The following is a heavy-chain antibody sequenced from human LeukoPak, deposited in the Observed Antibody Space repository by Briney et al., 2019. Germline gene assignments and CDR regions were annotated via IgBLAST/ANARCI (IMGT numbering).Heavy chain of an antibody. CDR3: ARDAPSGYYTRGVDY. D-gene: IGHD3-3*01. CDR1: GGSFSGYY. V-gene: IGHV4-34*01. CDR2: INHSGST. Sequence: PSETLSLTCAVYGGSFSGYYWSWIRQPPGKGLEWIGKINHSGSTNYNPSLKSRVTISVDTSKNQFSLKLSSVTAADTAVYYCARDAPSGYYTRGVDYWGQGTLVTVSS. J-gene: IGHJ4*02.